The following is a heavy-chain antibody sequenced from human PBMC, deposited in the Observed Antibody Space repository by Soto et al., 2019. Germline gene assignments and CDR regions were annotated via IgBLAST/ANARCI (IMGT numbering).Heavy chain of an antibody. J-gene: IGHJ4*02. CDR2: ISGSGTTT. V-gene: IGHV3-23*01. D-gene: IGHD6-19*01. CDR1: GFTFVSQG. CDR3: AKDRSPIAVATTFNS. Sequence: GSLRLSCAASGFTFVSQGMTWVRQAPGKGLEWVSSISGSGTTTYYLESVKGRFTISRDNSKNTLYLQMNSLRAEDTALYYCAKDRSPIAVATTFNSWGQGTLVTAPQ.